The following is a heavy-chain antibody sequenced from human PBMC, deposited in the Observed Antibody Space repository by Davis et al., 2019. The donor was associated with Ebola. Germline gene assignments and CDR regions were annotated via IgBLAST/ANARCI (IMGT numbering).Heavy chain of an antibody. CDR1: GFTFSSYA. CDR2: ISYDGSNK. Sequence: GGSLRLSCAASGFTFSSYAMHWVRQAPGKGLEWVAVISYDGSNKYYADSVKGRFTISRDNSKNTLYLQMNSLRAEDTAVYYCARKGAYSSWYDYWGQGTLVTVSS. V-gene: IGHV3-30*04. CDR3: ARKGAYSSWYDY. J-gene: IGHJ4*02. D-gene: IGHD6-13*01.